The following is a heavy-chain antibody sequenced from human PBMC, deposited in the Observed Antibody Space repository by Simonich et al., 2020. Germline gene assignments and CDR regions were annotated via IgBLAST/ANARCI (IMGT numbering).Heavy chain of an antibody. D-gene: IGHD6-13*01. CDR1: GGSFSGYY. CDR3: ARGLRVAAAGTAFQH. J-gene: IGHJ1*01. V-gene: IGHV4-34*01. CDR2: INHRGRT. Sequence: QVQLQQWGAGLLKPSETLSLTCAVYGGSFSGYYWSWIRQPPGKGLVWIGEINHRGRTTTNPALKSRVTISVDPSKNQFSLKLSSLTAADTAVYYCARGLRVAAAGTAFQHWGQGTLVTVSS.